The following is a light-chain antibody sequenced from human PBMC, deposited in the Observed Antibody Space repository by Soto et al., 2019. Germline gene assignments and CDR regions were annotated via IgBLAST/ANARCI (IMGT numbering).Light chain of an antibody. J-gene: IGKJ1*01. CDR2: GAS. Sequence: EIVLTQSPGTLSLSPGERATLSCRASQSVSSSYLAWYQQQPGPDPRLLYYGASNSATGIPDRISSSGSGTDIPHTISRQEPEDFAVYYCQQYGSSRTFGQGTKVDIK. V-gene: IGKV3-20*01. CDR3: QQYGSSRT. CDR1: QSVSSSY.